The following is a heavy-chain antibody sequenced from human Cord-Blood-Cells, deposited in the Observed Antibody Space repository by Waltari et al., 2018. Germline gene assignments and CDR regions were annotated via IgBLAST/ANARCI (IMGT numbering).Heavy chain of an antibody. J-gene: IGHJ3*02. Sequence: QVQLVQSGAEVKKPGASVKGSCKASGYTFTGYYMHWVQQAPGQVLEWMGWINPNSGGTNYAQKFQGWVTMTRDTSISTAYMELSRLRSDDTAVYYCARSRDPTYSGNSTTAFDIWGQGTMVTVPS. CDR2: INPNSGGT. CDR3: ARSRDPTYSGNSTTAFDI. CDR1: GYTFTGYY. D-gene: IGHD2-21*01. V-gene: IGHV1-2*04.